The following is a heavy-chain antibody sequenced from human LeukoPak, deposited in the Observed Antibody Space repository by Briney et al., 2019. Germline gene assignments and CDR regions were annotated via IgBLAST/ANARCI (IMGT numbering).Heavy chain of an antibody. D-gene: IGHD5-12*01. CDR1: GFTFSSYW. Sequence: GGSLRLSCAASGFTFSSYWMSWVRQAPGKGLEWVANIKQDGSEKNYVDSVKGLFTISRDNAKNSLDLQMNSLRGEDTAVYYCARAGGYASSWAYWGQGTLVTVSS. CDR2: IKQDGSEK. V-gene: IGHV3-7*01. J-gene: IGHJ4*02. CDR3: ARAGGYASSWAY.